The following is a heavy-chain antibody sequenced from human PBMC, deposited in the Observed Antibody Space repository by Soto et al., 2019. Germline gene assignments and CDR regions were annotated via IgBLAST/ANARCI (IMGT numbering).Heavy chain of an antibody. CDR1: GYTFTSYG. CDR2: ISAYNGNT. Sequence: ASVKVSCKASGYTFTSYGISCVRQAPGQGLEWMGWISAYNGNTNYAQKLQGRVTMTTDTSTSTAYMELRSLRSDDTAVYYCARDFPPLRGALIYGDSTAYYYYGMDVWGQGTTVTVSS. J-gene: IGHJ6*02. V-gene: IGHV1-18*01. CDR3: ARDFPPLRGALIYGDSTAYYYYGMDV. D-gene: IGHD4-17*01.